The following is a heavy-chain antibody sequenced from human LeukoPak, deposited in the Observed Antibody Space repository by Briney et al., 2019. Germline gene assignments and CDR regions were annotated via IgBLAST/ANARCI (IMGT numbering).Heavy chain of an antibody. J-gene: IGHJ4*02. CDR2: INAGNGNT. CDR1: GYIFISYA. V-gene: IGHV1-3*01. CDR3: ARSITMIVVATPFGY. D-gene: IGHD3-22*01. Sequence: ASVKVSCKASGYIFISYAMHWVRQAPGQRLEWMGWINAGNGNTKYSQKFQGRVTITRDTSASTAYMELSSLRSEDTAVYYCARSITMIVVATPFGYWGQGTLVTVSS.